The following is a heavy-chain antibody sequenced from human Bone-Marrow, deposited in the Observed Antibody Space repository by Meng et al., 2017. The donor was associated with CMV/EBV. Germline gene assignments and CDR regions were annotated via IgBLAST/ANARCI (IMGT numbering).Heavy chain of an antibody. D-gene: IGHD6-6*01. V-gene: IGHV3-20*04. Sequence: GESLKISCAASGFTFSSYSMNWVRQAPGKGLEWVSGINWNGGSTGYADSVKGRFTISRDNAKNSLYLQMNSLRAEDTALYYCAREGGQLAEFYYYYYGMDVWGQGTTVTVSS. CDR3: AREGGQLAEFYYYYYGMDV. CDR1: GFTFSSYS. J-gene: IGHJ6*02. CDR2: INWNGGST.